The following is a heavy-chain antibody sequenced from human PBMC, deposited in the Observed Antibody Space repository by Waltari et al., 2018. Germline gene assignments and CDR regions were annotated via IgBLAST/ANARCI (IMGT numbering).Heavy chain of an antibody. CDR3: ARHIRTDTAMVEYYFDY. V-gene: IGHV5-51*01. Sequence: EVQLVQSGAEVKKPGESLKISCKGSGYSFTSYWIGWVRQMPGKGLEWMGIIYPGDSGTRYSPSCQGQVTISADKSISTADLQWSSLKASDTAMYYCARHIRTDTAMVEYYFDYWGQGTLVTVSS. D-gene: IGHD5-18*01. CDR2: IYPGDSGT. CDR1: GYSFTSYW. J-gene: IGHJ4*02.